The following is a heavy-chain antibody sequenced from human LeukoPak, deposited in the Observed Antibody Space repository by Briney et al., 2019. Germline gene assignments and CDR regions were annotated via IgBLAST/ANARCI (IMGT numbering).Heavy chain of an antibody. V-gene: IGHV3-7*03. CDR2: IKQDGSET. CDR3: TRDQTPYY. Sequence: GGSLRLSCAASGFTFNNYWMTWVRLAPGKGLEWVANIKQDGSETYYVDSVKGRFTISRDNAKNSLYLQMNSLRAEDTAVYYCTRDQTPYYWGQGTLVTVSS. CDR1: GFTFNNYW. J-gene: IGHJ4*02.